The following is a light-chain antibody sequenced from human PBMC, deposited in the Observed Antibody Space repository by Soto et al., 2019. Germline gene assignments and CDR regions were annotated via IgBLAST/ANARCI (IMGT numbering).Light chain of an antibody. V-gene: IGKV3-20*01. Sequence: EILLTQSPGTLSLSPGERATLSCRASQSLRNTYLSWYQQKPGQAPRLLIYGVYSRATGIPDRFSASRSGTDFTLTISRPEPQDFAVYYCQQYDQSPRTFGQGTKVEIK. J-gene: IGKJ1*01. CDR3: QQYDQSPRT. CDR2: GVY. CDR1: QSLRNTY.